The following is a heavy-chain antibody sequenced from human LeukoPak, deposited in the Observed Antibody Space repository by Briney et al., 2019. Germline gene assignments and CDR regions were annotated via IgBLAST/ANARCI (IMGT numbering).Heavy chain of an antibody. CDR3: ARVSSSSYLFYY. Sequence: GGSLRLSCAASGFTLSSYGMNWVRQAPGKGLEWVSYISSSSSRIYYVDSVKGRFTISRDNAKNSLYLQMNSLRDEDTAVYYCARVSSSSYLFYYWGQGTLVTVTS. D-gene: IGHD6-6*01. CDR1: GFTLSSYG. V-gene: IGHV3-48*02. CDR2: ISSSSSRI. J-gene: IGHJ4*02.